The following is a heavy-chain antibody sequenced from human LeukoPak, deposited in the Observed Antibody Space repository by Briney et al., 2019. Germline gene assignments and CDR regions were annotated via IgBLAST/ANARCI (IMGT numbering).Heavy chain of an antibody. J-gene: IGHJ4*02. D-gene: IGHD2-8*01. CDR1: GGSFSGYH. Sequence: SETLSLTCAVYGGSFSGYHWSWIRQPPGKGLEWIGEITHGEAANYNPSLKSRITISMDTSKNQFSLKLSSVTAADTAMYYCARANLLGYCTNGVCPGGGLPFDYWGQGTLVTVSS. CDR3: ARANLLGYCTNGVCPGGGLPFDY. V-gene: IGHV4-34*01. CDR2: ITHGEAA.